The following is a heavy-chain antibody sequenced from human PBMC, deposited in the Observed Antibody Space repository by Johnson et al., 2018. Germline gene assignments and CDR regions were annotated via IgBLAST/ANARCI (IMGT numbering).Heavy chain of an antibody. V-gene: IGHV3-30*18. D-gene: IGHD6-19*01. CDR1: GFTFSSYG. CDR3: AKSSSGWYTYYYYMDV. J-gene: IGHJ6*03. Sequence: VQLLESGGGVVQPGRSLRLSCAASGFTFSSYGMHWVRQAPGKGLEWVAVISYDGSNKYYADSVKGRFTISRDNSKKTLYLQMNSLRAEDTAVYYCAKSSSGWYTYYYYMDVWGKGTTVTVSS. CDR2: ISYDGSNK.